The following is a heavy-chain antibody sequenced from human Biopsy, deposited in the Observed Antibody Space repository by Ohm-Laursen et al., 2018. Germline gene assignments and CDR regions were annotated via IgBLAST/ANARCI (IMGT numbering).Heavy chain of an antibody. CDR2: VYCSGTT. Sequence: GTLSLTWTVSGGSVSDSFHFWSWIRQPPGKGLEWIGDVYCSGTTNYNPSLKSRLTISVDTSKNQFSLNLNSVTAADTAVYFCARDVKRYCSGTSCYSGYFGMDVWGQGTTVTVS. V-gene: IGHV4-61*01. CDR1: GGSVSDSFHF. J-gene: IGHJ6*02. D-gene: IGHD2-2*01. CDR3: ARDVKRYCSGTSCYSGYFGMDV.